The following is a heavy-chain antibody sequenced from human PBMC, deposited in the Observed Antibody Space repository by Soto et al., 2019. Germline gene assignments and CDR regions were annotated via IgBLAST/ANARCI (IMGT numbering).Heavy chain of an antibody. D-gene: IGHD5-18*01. CDR1: GFTFSSYA. CDR2: ISYDGSNK. J-gene: IGHJ4*02. V-gene: IGHV3-30-3*01. Sequence: GGSLRLSCAASGFTFSSYAMHWVRQAPGKGLEWVAVISYDGSNKYYADSVKGRFTISRDNSKNTLYLQMNSLRAEDTAVYYCAREGSGGYSYGIDYWGQGTLVTVSS. CDR3: AREGSGGYSYGIDY.